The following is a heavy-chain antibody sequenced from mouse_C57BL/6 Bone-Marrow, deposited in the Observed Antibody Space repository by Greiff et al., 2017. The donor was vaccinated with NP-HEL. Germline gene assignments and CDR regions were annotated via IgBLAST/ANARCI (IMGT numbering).Heavy chain of an antibody. CDR3: TTGRDYWYFDV. CDR1: GFNIKDDY. CDR2: IDPENGDT. Sequence: EVKLVESGAELVRPGASVKLSCTASGFNIKDDYMHWVKQRPEQGLEWIGWIDPENGDTEYASKFQGKATITADTSSNTAYLQLSSLTSEDTAVYYCTTGRDYWYFDVWGTGTTVTVSS. J-gene: IGHJ1*03. V-gene: IGHV14-4*01.